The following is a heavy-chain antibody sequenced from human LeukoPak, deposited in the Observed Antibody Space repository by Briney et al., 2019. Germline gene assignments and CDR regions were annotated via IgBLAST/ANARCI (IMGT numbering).Heavy chain of an antibody. CDR1: GFTFSSYG. V-gene: IGHV3-30*02. Sequence: GGSLRLSCAASGFTFSSYGMHWVRQAPGKGLEWVAFIRYDGSNKYYADSVKGRFTISRDNSKNTLYLQMNSLRAEDTAVYYCAKDRVTIFGVAMDAFDIWGQGTMVTVSS. J-gene: IGHJ3*02. CDR2: IRYDGSNK. CDR3: AKDRVTIFGVAMDAFDI. D-gene: IGHD3-3*01.